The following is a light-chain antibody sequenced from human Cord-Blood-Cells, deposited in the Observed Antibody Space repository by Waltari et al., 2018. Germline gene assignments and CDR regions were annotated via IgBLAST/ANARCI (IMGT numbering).Light chain of an antibody. CDR1: NIGSKS. Sequence: SYVLTQPPSVSVAPGKTARITCGGNNIGSKSVHWYQQKPGQAPVLVVYDDSDRPSGLPERVSGSNARNTATLTISRVEAGDEADYYCQVWDSSSDHVVFGGGTKLTVL. J-gene: IGLJ2*01. CDR3: QVWDSSSDHVV. CDR2: DDS. V-gene: IGLV3-21*03.